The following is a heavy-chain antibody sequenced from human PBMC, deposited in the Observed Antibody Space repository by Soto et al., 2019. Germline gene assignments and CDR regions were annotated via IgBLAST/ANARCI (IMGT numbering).Heavy chain of an antibody. V-gene: IGHV1-2*02. J-gene: IGHJ4*02. D-gene: IGHD3-10*01. CDR3: ARDSPMVRGVMYYFDY. CDR1: GYTFTGYY. Sequence: GASVKVSCKASGYTFTGYYMHWVRQAPGQGLEWMGWINPNSGGTNYAQKLQGRVTMTTDTSTSTAYMELRSLRSDDTAVYYCARDSPMVRGVMYYFDYWGQGTLVTVSS. CDR2: INPNSGGT.